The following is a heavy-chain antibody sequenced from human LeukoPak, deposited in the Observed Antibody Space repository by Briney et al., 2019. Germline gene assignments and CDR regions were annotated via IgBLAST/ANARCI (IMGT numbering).Heavy chain of an antibody. Sequence: SETLSPTCTVSGGSVSSGSYYWSWIRQPPGKGLEWIGYIYYSGSTNYNPSLKSRATISVDTSKNQFSLKLSSVTAADTAVYYCARDSPGGSSGWYCLDYWGQGTLVTVSS. V-gene: IGHV4-61*01. CDR3: ARDSPGGSSGWYCLDY. J-gene: IGHJ4*02. CDR1: GGSVSSGSYY. CDR2: IYYSGST. D-gene: IGHD6-19*01.